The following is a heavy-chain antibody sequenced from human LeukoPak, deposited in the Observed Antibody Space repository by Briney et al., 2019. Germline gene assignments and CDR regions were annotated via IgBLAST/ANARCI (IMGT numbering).Heavy chain of an antibody. CDR2: ITGYGAT. CDR3: AKGAAAGKVDWFDP. D-gene: IGHD6-13*01. V-gene: IGHV3-23*01. CDR1: GFTFSNFA. J-gene: IGHJ5*02. Sequence: GGSLRLSCAASGFTFSNFAMMWVREAPGTGLQWVSTITGYGATFYADSVRGRFTIFRDTSMNTLFLQMNSLGAEDTAVYYCAKGAAAGKVDWFDPWGQGTLVTVSS.